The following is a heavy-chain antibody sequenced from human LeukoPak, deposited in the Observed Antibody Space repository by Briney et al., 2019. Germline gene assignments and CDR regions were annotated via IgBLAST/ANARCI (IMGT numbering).Heavy chain of an antibody. CDR3: ARAPRAGVVEVAANWDY. CDR1: GGSISSSSYY. Sequence: PSETLSLTCTVSGGSISSSSYYWGWIRQPPGKGLEWIGSIYYSGSTYYNPSLKSRVTISVDTSKNQFSLKLSSVTAADTAVYYCARAPRAGVVEVAANWDYWGQGTLVTVSS. CDR2: IYYSGST. D-gene: IGHD2-15*01. J-gene: IGHJ4*02. V-gene: IGHV4-39*07.